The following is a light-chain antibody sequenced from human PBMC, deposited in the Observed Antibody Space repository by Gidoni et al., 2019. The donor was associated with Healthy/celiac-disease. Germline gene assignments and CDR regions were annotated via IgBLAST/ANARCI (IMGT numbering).Light chain of an antibody. J-gene: IGLJ2*01. Sequence: SYELTQPPSVSVSPGQTASITCSGDKLGDKYACWYQQKPGQSPVLVIYQDSKRPSGIPERFSGSNSGNTATLTISGTQAMDEADYYCPAWDSSTHVVFGGGTKLPVL. CDR3: PAWDSSTHVV. CDR2: QDS. CDR1: KLGDKY. V-gene: IGLV3-1*01.